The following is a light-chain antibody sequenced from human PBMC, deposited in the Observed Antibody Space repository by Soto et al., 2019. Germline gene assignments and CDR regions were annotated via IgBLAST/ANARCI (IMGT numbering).Light chain of an antibody. CDR3: QAWDSSTGV. V-gene: IGLV3-1*01. J-gene: IGLJ1*01. Sequence: SYELTQPPSVSVSPGQTASITCSGDQLGDRYACWYQQKPGQSPVLVIYQDSKRPSGIPERFSGSNSGNTATLTISGTQAMDEADYYCQAWDSSTGVFGTGTKV. CDR1: QLGDRY. CDR2: QDS.